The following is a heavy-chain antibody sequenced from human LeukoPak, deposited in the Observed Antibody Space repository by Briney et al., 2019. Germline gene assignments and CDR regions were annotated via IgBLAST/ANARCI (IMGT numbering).Heavy chain of an antibody. CDR1: GFTFSSYT. D-gene: IGHD5-24*01. J-gene: IGHJ3*02. CDR3: ARYFSQMTTNSDAFDI. Sequence: GGSLRLSCAASGFTFSSYTMNWVRQAPGKGLEWVSSISSGSGYRNYADSLKGRFTISRDNAKNSLYLQMNSLRAEDTAVYYFARYFSQMTTNSDAFDIWGQGTMVTVSS. CDR2: ISSGSGYR. V-gene: IGHV3-21*01.